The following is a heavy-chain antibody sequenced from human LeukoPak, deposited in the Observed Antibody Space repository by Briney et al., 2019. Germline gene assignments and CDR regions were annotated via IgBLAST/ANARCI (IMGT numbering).Heavy chain of an antibody. CDR3: ARDPVRDGAARDY. CDR2: IYHSGST. CDR1: GGSISSSNW. V-gene: IGHV4-4*02. Sequence: KPSGTLSLTCAVSGGSISSSNWWSWVRQPPGKGLEWIGEIYHSGSTNYNPSLKSRVTISVDKSKNQFSLKLSSVTAADTAVYYCARDPVRDGAARDYWGQGILVTVSS. D-gene: IGHD6-6*01. J-gene: IGHJ4*02.